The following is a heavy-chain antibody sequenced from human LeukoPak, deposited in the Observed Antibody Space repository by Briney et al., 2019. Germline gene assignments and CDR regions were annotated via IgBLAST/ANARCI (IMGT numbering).Heavy chain of an antibody. CDR3: ASDRRQLVRFVPEWDY. Sequence: GASVKVSCKASGYTFTSFGISWVRQAPGQGLEWMGWISAYNGNTNYAQKLQGRVTMTTDTSTSTAYMELRSLRSDDTAVYYCASDRRQLVRFVPEWDYWGQGTLVTVSS. CDR1: GYTFTSFG. D-gene: IGHD6-6*01. J-gene: IGHJ4*02. CDR2: ISAYNGNT. V-gene: IGHV1-18*01.